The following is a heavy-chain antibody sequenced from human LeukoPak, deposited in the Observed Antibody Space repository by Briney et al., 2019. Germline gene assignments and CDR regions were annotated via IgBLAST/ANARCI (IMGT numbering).Heavy chain of an antibody. CDR3: ARSYRAVGYSSGWYGGADY. V-gene: IGHV4-30-2*01. CDR2: IYHSGST. CDR1: GGSISSGGYY. Sequence: PSQTLSLTCTVSGGSISSGGYYWSWIRQPPGKGLEWIGYIYHSGSTYYNPSLKSRVTISVDTSKNQFSLKLSSVTAADTAVYYCARSYRAVGYSSGWYGGADYWGQGTLVTVSS. D-gene: IGHD6-19*01. J-gene: IGHJ4*02.